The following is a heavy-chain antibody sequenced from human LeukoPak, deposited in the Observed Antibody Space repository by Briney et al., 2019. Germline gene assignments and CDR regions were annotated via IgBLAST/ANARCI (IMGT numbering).Heavy chain of an antibody. Sequence: GGSLRLSCAASGFTFSSYSMNWVRQAPGKGLEWVSSISSSSYIYYADSVKGRFTISRDNAKNSLYLQMNSLRAEDTAVYYCARDLGIVATIRGFDYWGQGTLVTVSS. CDR1: GFTFSSYS. CDR3: ARDLGIVATIRGFDY. CDR2: ISSSSYI. J-gene: IGHJ4*02. D-gene: IGHD5-12*01. V-gene: IGHV3-21*04.